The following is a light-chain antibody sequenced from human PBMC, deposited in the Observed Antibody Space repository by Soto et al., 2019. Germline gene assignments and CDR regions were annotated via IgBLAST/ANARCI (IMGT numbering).Light chain of an antibody. CDR1: QSISSY. V-gene: IGKV1-39*01. Sequence: DLQMTQAPASLSASVGDRVTITCRASQSISSYLNWYQQKPGKAPKLLIYAASSLQSGVPSRFSGSGCGTASTLTIISLQPEDVATYYCQQSYSTPLTFGGGTKVEIK. J-gene: IGKJ4*01. CDR2: AAS. CDR3: QQSYSTPLT.